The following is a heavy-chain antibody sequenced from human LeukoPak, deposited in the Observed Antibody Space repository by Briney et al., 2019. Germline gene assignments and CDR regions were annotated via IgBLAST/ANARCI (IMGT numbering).Heavy chain of an antibody. D-gene: IGHD3-22*01. J-gene: IGHJ4*02. CDR1: GGSLSSYY. V-gene: IGHV4-59*08. Sequence: PSETLSLTCTVSGGSLSSYYWSWIRQPPGKGLEWIGYIYYSGNTYYNPSLKSRGTISVDTSKNQFSLKLSSVTAADTAVYYCARGYDSSGYPFESWGQGTLVTVSS. CDR2: IYYSGNT. CDR3: ARGYDSSGYPFES.